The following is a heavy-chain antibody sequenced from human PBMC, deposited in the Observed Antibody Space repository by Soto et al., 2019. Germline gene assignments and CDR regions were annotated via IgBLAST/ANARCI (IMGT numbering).Heavy chain of an antibody. V-gene: IGHV4-34*01. Sequence: SETLSLTCAVYGGSFSGYYWSWIRQPPGKGLEWIGEINHSGSTNYNPSLKSRVTISVDTSKNQFSLKLSSVTAADTAVYYCARAADIVATTRGAPGGMDVWGQGTTVTVSS. CDR1: GGSFSGYY. CDR3: ARAADIVATTRGAPGGMDV. J-gene: IGHJ6*02. D-gene: IGHD5-12*01. CDR2: INHSGST.